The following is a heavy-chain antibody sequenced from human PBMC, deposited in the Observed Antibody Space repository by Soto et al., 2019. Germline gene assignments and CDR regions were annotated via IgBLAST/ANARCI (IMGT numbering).Heavy chain of an antibody. V-gene: IGHV3-21*01. D-gene: IGHD3-3*01. CDR1: GFTFSSYS. Sequence: GGSLRLSCAASGFTFSSYSMNWVRQAPGKGLEWVSSISSSSSYIYYADSVKGRFTISRDNAKNSLYLQMNSLRAEDTAVYYCARAIFGVVIAIDYWGQGTLVTVSS. CDR3: ARAIFGVVIAIDY. J-gene: IGHJ4*02. CDR2: ISSSSSYI.